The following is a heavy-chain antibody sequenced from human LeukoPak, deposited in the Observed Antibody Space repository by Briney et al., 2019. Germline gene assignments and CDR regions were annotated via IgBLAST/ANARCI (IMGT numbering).Heavy chain of an antibody. J-gene: IGHJ4*02. CDR2: INHSGST. D-gene: IGHD6-6*01. CDR3: ARGRIAARYFDY. CDR1: GGSFSGYY. V-gene: IGHV4-34*01. Sequence: SETLSLTCAVYGGSFSGYYWSWIRQPPGKGLEWIGEINHSGSTNYNPSLKSRVTISVDTSKNQFSLKLSSVTAADTAVYYCARGRIAARYFDYWGQGTLVTVSS.